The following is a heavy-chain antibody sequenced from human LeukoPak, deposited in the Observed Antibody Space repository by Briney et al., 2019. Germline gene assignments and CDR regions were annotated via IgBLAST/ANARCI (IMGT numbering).Heavy chain of an antibody. CDR2: IRYDGSNK. V-gene: IGHV3-30*02. J-gene: IGHJ4*02. CDR1: GFTFSSYG. Sequence: PGGSLRLSCAASGFTFSSYGMHWVRQALGKGLEWVVFIRYDGSNKYYADSVKGRFTISRDNSKNTLYLQMNSLRAEDTAVYYCAKDYVEMATIRAPDYWGQGTLVTVSS. CDR3: AKDYVEMATIRAPDY. D-gene: IGHD5-24*01.